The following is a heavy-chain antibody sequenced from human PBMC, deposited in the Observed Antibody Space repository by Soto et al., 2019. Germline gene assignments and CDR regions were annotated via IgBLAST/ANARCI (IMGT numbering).Heavy chain of an antibody. D-gene: IGHD3-3*01. J-gene: IGHJ6*02. V-gene: IGHV1-69*12. Sequence: QVQLVQSGAEVKKPGSSVKVSCKDSGGTFSSYAIRWVRQSPGQGLEWMGGIIPIFGTANYAQKFQGRVTITEDESTSTAYMELSSLRSEDTAVDYCASGDYDFWSGPGGGMDVWGQGTTVTVSS. CDR2: IIPIFGTA. CDR3: ASGDYDFWSGPGGGMDV. CDR1: GGTFSSYA.